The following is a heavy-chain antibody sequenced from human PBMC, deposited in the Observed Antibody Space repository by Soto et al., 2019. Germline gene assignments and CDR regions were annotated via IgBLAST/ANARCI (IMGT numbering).Heavy chain of an antibody. CDR1: GFGFTNYW. D-gene: IGHD2-2*01. V-gene: IGHV5-51*01. J-gene: IGHJ5*02. Sequence: PGDSLKISCNCSGFGFTNYWIGWVRQMPGKGLEWMGIIYPGDSETRYSPSLQGQVTISADKSISTAYLQWNSLQASDTALYYCARTTCYRGCMENWFDTWGQGTLVTVSS. CDR3: ARTTCYRGCMENWFDT. CDR2: IYPGDSET.